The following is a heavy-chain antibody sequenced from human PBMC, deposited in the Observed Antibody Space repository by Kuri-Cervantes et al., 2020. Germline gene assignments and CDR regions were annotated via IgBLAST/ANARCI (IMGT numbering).Heavy chain of an antibody. CDR2: IIPIFGTA. CDR3: AREIYYDSSGYYGTFDY. Sequence: SVKVSCKASGGTFSSYAISWVRQAPGQGLEWMGGIIPIFGTANYAQKFQGRVTITADKSTSTAYMELSSLRSEDTAVYYCAREIYYDSSGYYGTFDYWGQGTLVTVSS. CDR1: GGTFSSYA. J-gene: IGHJ4*02. V-gene: IGHV1-69*06. D-gene: IGHD3-22*01.